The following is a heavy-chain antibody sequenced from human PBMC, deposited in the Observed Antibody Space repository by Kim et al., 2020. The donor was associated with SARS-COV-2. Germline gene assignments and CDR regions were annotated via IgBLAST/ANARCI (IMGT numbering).Heavy chain of an antibody. CDR2: IYSSGNT. Sequence: IYSSGNTNYNPPLKSRVTISVDTSKNQFSLKLSSVTAADTAVYYCARGCDYWGQGTLVTVSS. J-gene: IGHJ4*02. V-gene: IGHV4-59*09. CDR3: ARGCDY.